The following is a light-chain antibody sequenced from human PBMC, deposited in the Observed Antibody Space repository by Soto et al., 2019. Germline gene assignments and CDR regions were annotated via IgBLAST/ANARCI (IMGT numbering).Light chain of an antibody. Sequence: QSVLTQPPSASGSPGQSVTISCTGTSSDVGGYNYVSWYQQHPGKAPKLIIYEGSKRPSGVSDRFSVSRSGNTASLTISGLQAEDEADYYCCSYVDSSTVYVFGTGTKVTVL. CDR3: CSYVDSSTVYV. V-gene: IGLV2-23*01. CDR2: EGS. CDR1: SSDVGGYNY. J-gene: IGLJ1*01.